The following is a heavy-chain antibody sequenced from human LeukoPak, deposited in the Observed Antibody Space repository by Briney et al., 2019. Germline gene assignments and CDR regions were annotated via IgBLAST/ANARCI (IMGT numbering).Heavy chain of an antibody. CDR3: AREYCSGGTCYSGDY. CDR1: GYTFTSYG. J-gene: IGHJ4*02. D-gene: IGHD2-15*01. Sequence: ASVKVSCKASGYTFTSYGISWVRQAPGQGLGWMGWISAYNDNTNYAQELQGRVTMTTDTSTSTAYMELRSLRSDDTAVYYCAREYCSGGTCYSGDYWGQGTLVTVSS. CDR2: ISAYNDNT. V-gene: IGHV1-18*01.